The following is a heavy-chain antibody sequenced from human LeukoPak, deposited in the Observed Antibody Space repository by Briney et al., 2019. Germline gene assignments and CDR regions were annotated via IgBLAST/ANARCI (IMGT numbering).Heavy chain of an antibody. D-gene: IGHD1-26*01. CDR2: IDSDGSTT. V-gene: IGHV3-74*01. CDR3: ARGYSGSYFSDAFDI. J-gene: IGHJ3*02. CDR1: GFTFSSYW. Sequence: GGSLRLSCAASGFTFSSYWMHWVRQAPGKGLVWVSRIDSDGSTTNYADSVKGRFTISRDNAKNTLYLQMNSLRAEDTAVYYCARGYSGSYFSDAFDIWGQGTMVTVSS.